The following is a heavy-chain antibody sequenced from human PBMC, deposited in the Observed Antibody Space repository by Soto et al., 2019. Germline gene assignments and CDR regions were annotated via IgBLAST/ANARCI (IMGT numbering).Heavy chain of an antibody. D-gene: IGHD3-22*01. CDR2: IYPGDSDT. J-gene: IGHJ4*02. CDR3: ASRQYYYDSSGYYYEFDY. Sequence: GESLKISCKGSGYSFTSYWIGWVRQMPGKGLEWMGIIYPGDSDTRYSPSFQGQVTISADKSLSTAYLQWSSLKASDTAMYYCASRQYYYDSSGYYYEFDYWGQGTLVTVSS. V-gene: IGHV5-51*01. CDR1: GYSFTSYW.